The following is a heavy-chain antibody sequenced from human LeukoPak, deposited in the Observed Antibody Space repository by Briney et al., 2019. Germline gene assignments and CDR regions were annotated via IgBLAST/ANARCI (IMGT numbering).Heavy chain of an antibody. CDR2: IIPIFGTA. J-gene: IGHJ4*02. V-gene: IGHV1-69*13. D-gene: IGHD3-22*01. CDR3: ARARMDYDSSGYYEDY. CDR1: GGTFSSYA. Sequence: SVKVSCKASGGTFSSYAISWVRQAPGQGLEWMGGIIPIFGTANYAQKFQGRVTITADESTSTAYMELSSLRSEDTAAYYCARARMDYDSSGYYEDYWGQGTLVTVSS.